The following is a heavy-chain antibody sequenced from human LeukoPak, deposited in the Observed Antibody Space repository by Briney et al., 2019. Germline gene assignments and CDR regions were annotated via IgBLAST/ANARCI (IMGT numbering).Heavy chain of an antibody. V-gene: IGHV4-31*03. CDR3: ARVPKSTGFDY. Sequence: SETLSLTCTVSGGSISSGGYYWSWIRQHPGKGLEWIGYIYYSGSTYYNPSLKSRVTISVDTSKNQFSLKLSSVTAADTAEYYCARVPKSTGFDYWGQGTLVTVSS. CDR2: IYYSGST. J-gene: IGHJ4*02. D-gene: IGHD5/OR15-5a*01. CDR1: GGSISSGGYY.